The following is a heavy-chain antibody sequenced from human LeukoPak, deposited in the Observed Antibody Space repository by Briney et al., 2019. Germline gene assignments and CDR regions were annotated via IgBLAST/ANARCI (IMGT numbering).Heavy chain of an antibody. CDR3: ARSPVRGVIMFDY. CDR1: GFTFSDYY. V-gene: IGHV3-11*04. J-gene: IGHJ4*02. Sequence: GGSLRLSCAASGFTFSDYYMSWIRQAPGKGLEWVSYISSSGSTIYYADSVKGRFTISRDNAKNSLYLQMNSLRAEDTAVYYCARSPVRGVIMFDYWGQGTLVTVSS. D-gene: IGHD3-10*01. CDR2: ISSSGSTI.